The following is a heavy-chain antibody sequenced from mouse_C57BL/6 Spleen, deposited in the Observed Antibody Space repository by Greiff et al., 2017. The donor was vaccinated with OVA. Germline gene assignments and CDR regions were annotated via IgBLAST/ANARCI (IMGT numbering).Heavy chain of an antibody. V-gene: IGHV1-9*01. D-gene: IGHD2-3*01. CDR2: ILPGSGST. Sequence: VQLQQSGAELMKPGASVKLSCKATGYTFTGYWIEWVKQRPGHGLEWIGEILPGSGSTNYNEKFKGKATFTADTSSNTAYMRRSSLTAEDSAIYYCARRTRDNGYYGGYFDYWGQGTTLTVSS. CDR3: ARRTRDNGYYGGYFDY. J-gene: IGHJ2*01. CDR1: GYTFTGYW.